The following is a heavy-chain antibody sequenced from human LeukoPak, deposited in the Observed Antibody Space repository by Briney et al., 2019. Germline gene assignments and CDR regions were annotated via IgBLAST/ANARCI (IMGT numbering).Heavy chain of an antibody. V-gene: IGHV1-2*02. CDR2: IKADTGDT. D-gene: IGHD1-14*01. CDR3: ARSPYNVGGGMGY. J-gene: IGHJ4*02. Sequence: GVSVKVSCKASGYSFTDYFMRWVRQAPGQGLEWMGWIKADTGDTNFAQRFQGRITLTRDTSISTAYMELRRLRSDDTAVYYCARSPYNVGGGMGYWGQGILVTVSS. CDR1: GYSFTDYF.